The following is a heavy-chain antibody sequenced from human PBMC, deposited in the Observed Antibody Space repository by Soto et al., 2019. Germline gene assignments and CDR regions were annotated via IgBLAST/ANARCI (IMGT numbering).Heavy chain of an antibody. Sequence: GGSLRLSWAGSGFAFSNYGMNWFRQAPGERLEWLSYIGSGSSVTYYTDSVKDRFTISRDDAKNSLYLRMNSLRDEDTAVYYCARAAPHGYDYWGQGTLVTVSS. D-gene: IGHD5-18*01. CDR3: ARAAPHGYDY. J-gene: IGHJ4*02. CDR1: GFAFSNYG. CDR2: IGSGSSVT. V-gene: IGHV3-48*02.